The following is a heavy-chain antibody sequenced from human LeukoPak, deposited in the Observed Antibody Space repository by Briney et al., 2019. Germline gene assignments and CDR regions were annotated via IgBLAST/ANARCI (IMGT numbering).Heavy chain of an antibody. CDR2: INHSGST. V-gene: IGHV4-34*01. CDR3: ARGPTVLRYFDWLSQH. Sequence: SETLSLTCAVYGGSFSGYYWSWIRQPPGKGLEWIGEINHSGSTNYNPSLKSRVTISVDTSKNQFSLKLSSVTAADTAVYYCARGPTVLRYFDWLSQHWGQGTLVTVSS. CDR1: GGSFSGYY. D-gene: IGHD3-9*01. J-gene: IGHJ4*02.